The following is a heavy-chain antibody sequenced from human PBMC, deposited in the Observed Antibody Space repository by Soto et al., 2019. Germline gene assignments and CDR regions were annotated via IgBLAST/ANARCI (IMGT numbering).Heavy chain of an antibody. CDR3: AREDRYYYYGMDV. D-gene: IGHD2-15*01. V-gene: IGHV4-59*01. CDR2: IYYSGST. Sequence: NPSETLSLTCTVSGGSISSYYWSWIRQPPGKGLEWIGYIYYSGSTNYNPSLKSRVTISVDTSKNQFSLKLSSVTAADTAVYYCAREDRYYYYGMDVWGQGTTVTVSS. CDR1: GGSISSYY. J-gene: IGHJ6*02.